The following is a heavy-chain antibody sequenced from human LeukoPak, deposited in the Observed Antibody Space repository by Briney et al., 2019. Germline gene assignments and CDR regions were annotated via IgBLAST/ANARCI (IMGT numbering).Heavy chain of an antibody. CDR2: IYSGGST. CDR1: GFTVSSNY. CDR3: ARPPLDTVTTGWFDP. J-gene: IGHJ5*02. Sequence: AGGSLRLSCAASGFTVSSNYMSWVRQAPGKGLEWVSVIYSGGSTYYADSVKGRFTISRDNSKNTLYLQMNSLRAEDTAVYYCARPPLDTVTTGWFDPGGQGTLVTVSS. V-gene: IGHV3-53*01. D-gene: IGHD4-17*01.